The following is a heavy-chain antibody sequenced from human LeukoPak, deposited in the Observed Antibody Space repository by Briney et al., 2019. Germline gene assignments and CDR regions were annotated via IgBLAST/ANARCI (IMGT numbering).Heavy chain of an antibody. CDR3: AGGRICGSSCYLDS. CDR1: GDSISTYY. Sequence: SETLSLTCTVSGDSISTYYWNWIRQPAGKGLEWVGRLYTSGSTVYNPSLKSRVTISVDTSKNQISLKLTSVTAADTAVYYCAGGRICGSSCYLDSWGQGSLVAVSS. V-gene: IGHV4-4*07. CDR2: LYTSGST. J-gene: IGHJ4*02. D-gene: IGHD2-15*01.